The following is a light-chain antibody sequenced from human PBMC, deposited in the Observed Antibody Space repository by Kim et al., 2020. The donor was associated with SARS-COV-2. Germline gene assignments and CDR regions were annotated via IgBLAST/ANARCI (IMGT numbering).Light chain of an antibody. CDR2: GAS. Sequence: LSRGKRAPLSCRASQSVSSSYLAWYQQKPGQAPRLLIYGASSRATGIPDRFSGSGSGTDFTLTISRLEPEDFAVYYCQQYGSSPLTFGGGTKLEI. J-gene: IGKJ4*01. CDR1: QSVSSSY. CDR3: QQYGSSPLT. V-gene: IGKV3-20*01.